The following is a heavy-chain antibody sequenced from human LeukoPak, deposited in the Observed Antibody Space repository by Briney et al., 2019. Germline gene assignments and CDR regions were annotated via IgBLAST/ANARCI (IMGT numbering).Heavy chain of an antibody. Sequence: RASVKVSCKASGYTFTGYYMHWVRQAPGQGLEWIGWINPNSGGTNYAQKFQGRVTMTRDTSISTAYMELSRLRSDDTAVYYCARASSGRAPDYWGQGTLVTVSS. V-gene: IGHV1-2*02. CDR3: ARASSGRAPDY. D-gene: IGHD1-26*01. J-gene: IGHJ4*02. CDR1: GYTFTGYY. CDR2: INPNSGGT.